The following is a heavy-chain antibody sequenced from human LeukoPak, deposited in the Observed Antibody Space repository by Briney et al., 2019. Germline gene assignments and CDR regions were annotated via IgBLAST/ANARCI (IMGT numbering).Heavy chain of an antibody. Sequence: GGSLRLSCAASGFTVTNNYMSWVRQAPGKGLEWVSVLIGSSGSTDYADSVKGRFTMSRDISKNTLFLQMNSLRAEDTAIYYCAKGAYDYIEVAYFDSWGQGTLVTVSS. CDR1: GFTVTNNY. CDR2: LIGSSGST. CDR3: AKGAYDYIEVAYFDS. V-gene: IGHV3-23*01. J-gene: IGHJ4*02. D-gene: IGHD5-12*01.